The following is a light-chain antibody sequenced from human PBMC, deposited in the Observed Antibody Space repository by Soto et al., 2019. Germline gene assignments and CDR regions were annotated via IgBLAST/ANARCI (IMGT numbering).Light chain of an antibody. Sequence: DFQMTQSPSSLSASIGDRVTITCRASQRISTYLNWYQQKPGKAPKLLIYAASNLQSGVPSTFSGSGSGTDFTLTISCLQSEDFATYYCLQHNSYPRTFGQGTKVDIK. CDR3: LQHNSYPRT. CDR1: QRISTY. CDR2: AAS. J-gene: IGKJ1*01. V-gene: IGKV1-39*01.